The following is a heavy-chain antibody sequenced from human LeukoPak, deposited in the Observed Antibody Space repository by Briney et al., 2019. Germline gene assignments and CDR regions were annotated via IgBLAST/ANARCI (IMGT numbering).Heavy chain of an antibody. CDR2: INHSGST. V-gene: IGHV4-34*01. Sequence: SETLSLTCAVYGGSFSGYYWSWIRQPPGKGLEWIGEINHSGSTNYNPSLKGRVTISVDTSKNQFSLKLSSVTAADTAVYYCASYSSSWSSTNWFDPWGQGTLVTVSS. CDR3: ASYSSSWSSTNWFDP. J-gene: IGHJ5*02. D-gene: IGHD6-13*01. CDR1: GGSFSGYY.